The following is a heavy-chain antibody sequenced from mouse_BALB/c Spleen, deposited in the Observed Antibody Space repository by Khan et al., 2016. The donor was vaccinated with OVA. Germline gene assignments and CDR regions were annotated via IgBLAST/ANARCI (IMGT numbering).Heavy chain of an antibody. D-gene: IGHD2-1*01. CDR3: ARSGGNFHWYFDV. J-gene: IGHJ1*01. Sequence: EVELVESGGGLVQPGGSRKLSCAASGFTFSSFGMHWVRQAPKKGLEWVAYMSSGSSTIYYVDTVKGRFNISRDNPKNTLFLQMTSLRSEDTAMYYCARSGGNFHWYFDVWGAGTSVTVSS. V-gene: IGHV5-17*02. CDR1: GFTFSSFG. CDR2: MSSGSSTI.